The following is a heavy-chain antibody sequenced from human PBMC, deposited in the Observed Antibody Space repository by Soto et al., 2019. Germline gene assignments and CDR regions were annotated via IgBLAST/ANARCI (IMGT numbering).Heavy chain of an antibody. CDR3: ARGGDVVLVTAPLDY. J-gene: IGHJ4*02. D-gene: IGHD2-21*02. Sequence: QVQLVQSGAEVKKPGASVKVSCRTSGYTFTNYYMHWVRQAPGQGLEWMGIIKSSGGETTYAQKLLGRVTLATETSTSTVFMELSSLRSEDTAVYYCARGGDVVLVTAPLDYWGQGTLVTVSS. V-gene: IGHV1-46*03. CDR2: IKSSGGET. CDR1: GYTFTNYY.